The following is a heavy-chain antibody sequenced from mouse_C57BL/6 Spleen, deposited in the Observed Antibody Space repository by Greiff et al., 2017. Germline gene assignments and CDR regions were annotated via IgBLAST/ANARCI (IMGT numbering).Heavy chain of an antibody. CDR3: ARGDGYPYYYAMDY. CDR2: ISYDGSN. V-gene: IGHV3-6*01. CDR1: GYSITSGYY. Sequence: EVKLMESGPGLVKPSQSLSLPCSVTGYSITSGYYWNWIRQFPGNKLEWMGYISYDGSNNYNPSLKNRISITRDTSKNQFFLKLNSVTTEDTATYYCARGDGYPYYYAMDYWGQGTSVTVSS. J-gene: IGHJ4*01. D-gene: IGHD2-3*01.